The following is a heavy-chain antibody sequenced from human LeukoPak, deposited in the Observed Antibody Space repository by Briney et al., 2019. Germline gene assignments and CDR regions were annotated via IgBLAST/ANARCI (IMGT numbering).Heavy chain of an antibody. CDR3: ARVAGGHWFVP. J-gene: IGHJ5*02. CDR1: GFTFDDYG. CDR2: IRPSGDNT. V-gene: IGHV3-23*01. Sequence: GGSLRLSCAAFGFTFDDYGMSWVRQAPGRGLEWVSSIRPSGDNTYYGDSVKGRFTISRDNPKNTLNLQMNNMRAEDTALYNCARVAGGHWFVPWGQGNLGSVSS. D-gene: IGHD6-19*01.